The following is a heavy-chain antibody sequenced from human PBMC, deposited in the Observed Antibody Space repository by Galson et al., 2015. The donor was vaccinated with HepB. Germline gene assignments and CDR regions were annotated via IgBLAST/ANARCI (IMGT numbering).Heavy chain of an antibody. D-gene: IGHD2-2*01. CDR2: ISYDGSNK. Sequence: SLRLSCAASGFTFSSYAMHWVRQAPGKGLEWVAVISYDGSNKYYADSVKGRFTISRDNSKNTLYLQMNSLRAEDTAVYYCARAPEYQLPSFDYWGQGTLVTVSS. CDR3: ARAPEYQLPSFDY. CDR1: GFTFSSYA. J-gene: IGHJ4*02. V-gene: IGHV3-30-3*01.